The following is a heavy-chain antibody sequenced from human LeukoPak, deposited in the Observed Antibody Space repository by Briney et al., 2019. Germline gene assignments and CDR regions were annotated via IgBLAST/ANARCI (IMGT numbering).Heavy chain of an antibody. J-gene: IGHJ4*02. Sequence: PGGSLRLSCAASGFTFNNYGMHWVRQAPGKGLEWVAFIRYGRSNEYYADSVKGRFTISRDNSKNTLYLQMNSLRAEDTAVYYCAKHFWRYSNYEGFDYWGQGTLVTVSS. CDR2: IRYGRSNE. CDR3: AKHFWRYSNYEGFDY. V-gene: IGHV3-30*02. CDR1: GFTFNNYG. D-gene: IGHD4-11*01.